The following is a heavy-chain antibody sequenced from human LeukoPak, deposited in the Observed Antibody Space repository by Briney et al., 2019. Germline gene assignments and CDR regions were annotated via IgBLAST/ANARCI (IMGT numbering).Heavy chain of an antibody. CDR3: ARDGGRRGWFDP. CDR2: IYDSGSP. CDR1: GGSLSSYY. Sequence: SETLSLTCTVSGGSLSSYYWTWIRQPPGKGLEWIGYIYDSGSPNYNPSLKSRVTISLDTSKNQFSLMLNSVTPADTAVYFCARDGGRRGWFDPWGQGALVTVSS. J-gene: IGHJ5*02. V-gene: IGHV4-59*01.